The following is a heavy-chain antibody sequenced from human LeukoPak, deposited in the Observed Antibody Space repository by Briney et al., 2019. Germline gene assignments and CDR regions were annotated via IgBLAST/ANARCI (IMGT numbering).Heavy chain of an antibody. J-gene: IGHJ4*02. Sequence: GGSLRLSCAASGFTFSSYGMHWVRQAPGKGLEWVAFIRYDGSNKYYADSVKGRFTISRDNSKNTLCLQMNSLRAEDTAVYYCASLLRDILPFFDYWGQGTLVTVSS. CDR1: GFTFSSYG. CDR2: IRYDGSNK. V-gene: IGHV3-30*02. CDR3: ASLLRDILPFFDY.